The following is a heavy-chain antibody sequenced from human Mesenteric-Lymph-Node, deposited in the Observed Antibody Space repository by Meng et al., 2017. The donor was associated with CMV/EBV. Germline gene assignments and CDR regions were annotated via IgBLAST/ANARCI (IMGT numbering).Heavy chain of an antibody. CDR1: GFTFSSYA. D-gene: IGHD3-22*01. CDR2: ISGSGTST. CDR3: SGGPGTSGYYSDY. V-gene: IGHV3-23*01. J-gene: IGHJ4*02. Sequence: GESLKISCAASGFTFSSYAMSWVRQAPGKGLEWVSAISGSGTSTYYADSVKGRFTISRDDSKSTAYLQMNSLKTEDTAVYYCSGGPGTSGYYSDYWGQGTLVTVSS.